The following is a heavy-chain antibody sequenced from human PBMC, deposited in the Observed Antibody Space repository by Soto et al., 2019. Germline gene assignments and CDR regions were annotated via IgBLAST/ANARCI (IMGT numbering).Heavy chain of an antibody. CDR1: GYTFTSYA. D-gene: IGHD6-25*01. V-gene: IGHV1-3*01. CDR2: INAGNGNT. CDR3: ARDGAAGVFDY. Sequence: ASVKVSCKASGYTFTSYAMHWVRQAPGQRLEWMGWINAGNGNTKYSQKFQGRVTITRDTSASTAYMKLSSLRSEDTAVYYCARDGAAGVFDYWGQGTLVTVSS. J-gene: IGHJ4*02.